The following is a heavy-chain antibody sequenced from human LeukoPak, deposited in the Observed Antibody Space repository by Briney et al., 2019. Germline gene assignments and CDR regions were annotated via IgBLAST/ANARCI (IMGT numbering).Heavy chain of an antibody. CDR2: IIPILGIA. D-gene: IGHD3-22*01. J-gene: IGHJ4*02. CDR1: GGTFSSYA. CDR3: ARVWYDSSGYAVYFDY. Sequence: ASVKVSCKASGGTFSSYAISWVRQAPGQGLEWMGRIIPILGIANYAQKFQGRVTITADKSTSTAYMGLSSLRSEDTAVYYCARVWYDSSGYAVYFDYWGQGTLVTVSS. V-gene: IGHV1-69*04.